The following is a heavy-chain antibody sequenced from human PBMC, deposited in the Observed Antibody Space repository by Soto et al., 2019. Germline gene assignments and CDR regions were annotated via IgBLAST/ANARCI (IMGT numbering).Heavy chain of an antibody. D-gene: IGHD2-8*01. CDR3: ARGGGYCTPTSCAIDS. CDR1: RFSFSSYE. J-gene: IGHJ4*02. Sequence: ESGGGLVQPGGSLRLSCVASRFSFSSYEMSWGREAAGKGLEWVSRVSLTGDRTNYAGSVKGRFTVSRDNFKNTLYLEMDSLRPEDTAIYYCARGGGYCTPTSCAIDSWGRGTPVTVSS. V-gene: IGHV3-23*01. CDR2: VSLTGDRT.